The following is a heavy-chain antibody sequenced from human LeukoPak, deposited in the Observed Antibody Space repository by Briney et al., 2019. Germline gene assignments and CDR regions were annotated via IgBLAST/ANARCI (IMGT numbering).Heavy chain of an antibody. D-gene: IGHD4/OR15-4a*01. CDR2: IYYSGST. Sequence: SETLSLTCTVSGGSISSSSYYWGWIRQPPGQGLEWIGSIYYSGSTYYNPSLKSRVTISVDTSKNQFSLKLSSVTAADTAVYYCARQGTMVAPEDYWGQGTLVTVSS. V-gene: IGHV4-39*01. J-gene: IGHJ4*02. CDR3: ARQGTMVAPEDY. CDR1: GGSISSSSYY.